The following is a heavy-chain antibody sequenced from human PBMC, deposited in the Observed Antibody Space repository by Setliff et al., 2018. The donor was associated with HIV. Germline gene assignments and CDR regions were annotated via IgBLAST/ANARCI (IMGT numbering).Heavy chain of an antibody. CDR1: GFTFGDYY. D-gene: IGHD3-22*01. Sequence: PGGSLRLSCVASGFTFGDYYMGWFRQPPGKGLEWIGSMYYSGTTYYNPSLKSRVTISVDTSKNQFSLKLSSVTAADTAVYYCARPHSTIYYYVAFDIWGQGTMVTVS. J-gene: IGHJ3*02. CDR3: ARPHSTIYYYVAFDI. CDR2: MYYSGTT. V-gene: IGHV4-38-2*01.